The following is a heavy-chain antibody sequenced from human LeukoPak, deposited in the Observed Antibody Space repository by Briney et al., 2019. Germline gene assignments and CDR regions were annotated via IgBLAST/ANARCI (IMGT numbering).Heavy chain of an antibody. Sequence: SETLSLTCAVYGGSFSGYYWSWIRQPPGKGLEWIGEINHSGSTNYNPSLKSRVTISVDTSKNQFSLKLSSVTAADTAVYYCARGPYYYDSSGYYRYLDYWGQGTLVTVSS. D-gene: IGHD3-22*01. CDR3: ARGPYYYDSSGYYRYLDY. CDR2: INHSGST. CDR1: GGSFSGYY. V-gene: IGHV4-34*01. J-gene: IGHJ4*02.